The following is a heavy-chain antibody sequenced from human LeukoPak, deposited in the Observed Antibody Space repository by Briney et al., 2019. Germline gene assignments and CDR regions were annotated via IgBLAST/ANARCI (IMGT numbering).Heavy chain of an antibody. CDR2: IYHSGST. CDR1: GGTISSGGYY. J-gene: IGHJ6*03. Sequence: SETLSLTCTASGGTISSGGYYWSWIRQPPGQGLVWIGYIYHSGSTYYNPSLKSRVTISVDRSKNQFSLKLSSVTAADTAVYYCARVVVPAAIRTGYMDVWGKGTTVTVSS. V-gene: IGHV4-30-2*01. D-gene: IGHD2-2*02. CDR3: ARVVVPAAIRTGYMDV.